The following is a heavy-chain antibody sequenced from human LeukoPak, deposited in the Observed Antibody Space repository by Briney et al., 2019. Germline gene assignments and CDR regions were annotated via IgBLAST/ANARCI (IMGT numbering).Heavy chain of an antibody. CDR2: THTSGST. CDR3: AGGTRDYIPFDY. V-gene: IGHV4-4*07. CDR1: SGSISSYF. Sequence: PSETLSLTCTVSSGSISSYFWSWIRQPAGTGLEWIGRTHTSGSTNYNPSLKGRVALSVDTSKNQFSLKLNSVTAADTAVYYCAGGTRDYIPFDYWGPGTLVTVSS. D-gene: IGHD4-11*01. J-gene: IGHJ4*02.